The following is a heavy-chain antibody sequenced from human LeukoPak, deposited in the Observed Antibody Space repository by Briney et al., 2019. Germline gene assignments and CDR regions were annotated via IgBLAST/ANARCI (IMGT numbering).Heavy chain of an antibody. Sequence: PSETLSLTCAVYGGSFSGYYWSRIRQPPGKGLEWIGEINHSGSTNYNPSLKSRVTISVDTSKNQFSLKLSSVTAADTAVYYCARGAYSSSWPYGMDVWGQGTTVTVSS. J-gene: IGHJ6*02. CDR2: INHSGST. CDR3: ARGAYSSSWPYGMDV. D-gene: IGHD6-13*01. V-gene: IGHV4-34*01. CDR1: GGSFSGYY.